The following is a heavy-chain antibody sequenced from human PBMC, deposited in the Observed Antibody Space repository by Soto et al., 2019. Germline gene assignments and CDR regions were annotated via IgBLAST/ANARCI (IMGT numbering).Heavy chain of an antibody. D-gene: IGHD2-15*01. Sequence: EVHLVESGGGLVKPGGSLRLSCAVSGFTFSSCTMNWVRQAPGKGLEWVSSISPSTSHIYYADSVKGRFTISRDNAKTSLCLQMNSLRAEDTAVYYCSGCSGGACHQNYGMDVWGQGTKVTVSS. CDR3: SGCSGGACHQNYGMDV. J-gene: IGHJ6*02. CDR2: ISPSTSHI. V-gene: IGHV3-21*01. CDR1: GFTFSSCT.